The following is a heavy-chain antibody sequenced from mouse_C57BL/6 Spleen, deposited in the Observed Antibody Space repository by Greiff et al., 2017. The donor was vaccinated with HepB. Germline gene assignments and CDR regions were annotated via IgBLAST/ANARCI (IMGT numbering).Heavy chain of an antibody. D-gene: IGHD1-1*02. J-gene: IGHJ2*01. Sequence: QVQLQQSGPELVKPGASVKISCKASGYAFSSYWMNGVKQRHGKGLEWIGRIYPGDGDTNYNGKFKGKAKLTDDKSSGTAYMQLSSLESEDSAVYCCAREGVATGYFDYWGQGTTLTVSS. V-gene: IGHV1-82*01. CDR3: AREGVATGYFDY. CDR1: GYAFSSYW. CDR2: IYPGDGDT.